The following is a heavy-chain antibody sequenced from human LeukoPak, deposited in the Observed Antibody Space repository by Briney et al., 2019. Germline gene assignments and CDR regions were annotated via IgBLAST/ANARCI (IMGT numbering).Heavy chain of an antibody. D-gene: IGHD6-19*01. V-gene: IGHV4-59*01. CDR2: IYYSGST. Sequence: SETLSLTCTVSGGSISSYYWSWIRQPPGKGLEWIGYIYYSGSTNYNPSLKSRVTISVDTSKNQFSLKLSSETAADTAVYYCARSSSGWYGYYFDYWGQGTLVTVSS. CDR1: GGSISSYY. CDR3: ARSSSGWYGYYFDY. J-gene: IGHJ4*02.